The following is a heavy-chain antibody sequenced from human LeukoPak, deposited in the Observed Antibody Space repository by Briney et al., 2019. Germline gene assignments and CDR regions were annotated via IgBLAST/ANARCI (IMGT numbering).Heavy chain of an antibody. CDR2: INPSSGGT. CDR3: ATKGDYDKDFDY. D-gene: IGHD3-22*01. V-gene: IGHV1-2*02. Sequence: ASVKVSCKASGYTFTGYYMHWARQAPGQGLEWMGWINPSSGGTNYAQKFQGRVTMTRDTSISTAYMELSRRRSDDTAVYYCATKGDYDKDFDYWGQGTLVTVSS. CDR1: GYTFTGYY. J-gene: IGHJ4*02.